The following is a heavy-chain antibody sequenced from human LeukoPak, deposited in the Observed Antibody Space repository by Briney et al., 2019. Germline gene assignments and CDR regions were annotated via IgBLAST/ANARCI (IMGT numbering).Heavy chain of an antibody. J-gene: IGHJ3*02. CDR2: IIPIFGTA. D-gene: IGHD3-3*01. V-gene: IGHV1-69*13. Sequence: SVKVSCKASGGTFSSYAISWVRQAPGQGLEWLGGIIPIFGTANYAQKFKGRVTITADESTSTAYMELSSLRSEDTAVYYCARGAKVLRFLEWGDAFDIWGQGTMVTVSS. CDR1: GGTFSSYA. CDR3: ARGAKVLRFLEWGDAFDI.